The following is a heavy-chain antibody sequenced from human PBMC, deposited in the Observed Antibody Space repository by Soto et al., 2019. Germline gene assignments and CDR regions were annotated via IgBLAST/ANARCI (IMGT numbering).Heavy chain of an antibody. D-gene: IGHD5-12*01. V-gene: IGHV3-15*07. CDR3: TTLEEDIVATRDFDY. Sequence: EVQLVESGGGLVKPGGSLRLSCAASGFTFSNAWMNWVRQAPGKGLEWVGRIKSKTDGGTTDYAAPVKGRFTISRDDSKTTLYLQMNSLKTDDTAVYYCTTLEEDIVATRDFDYWGQGTLVTVSS. J-gene: IGHJ4*02. CDR1: GFTFSNAW. CDR2: IKSKTDGGTT.